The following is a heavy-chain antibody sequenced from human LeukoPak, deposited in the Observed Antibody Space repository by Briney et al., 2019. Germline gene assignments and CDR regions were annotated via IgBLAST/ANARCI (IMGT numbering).Heavy chain of an antibody. CDR1: EFTLRSYW. D-gene: IGHD3-10*01. Sequence: GGSLRLSCAASEFTLRSYWMSWVRQAPGKGLEWVAFIRSDGINKYHADSVKGRFTISRDNSKNTLYLQMNSLRAEDTAVYYCAKLGKTENHYGSGRFSYYYYMDVWGKGTTVTISS. CDR2: IRSDGINK. J-gene: IGHJ6*03. V-gene: IGHV3-30*02. CDR3: AKLGKTENHYGSGRFSYYYYMDV.